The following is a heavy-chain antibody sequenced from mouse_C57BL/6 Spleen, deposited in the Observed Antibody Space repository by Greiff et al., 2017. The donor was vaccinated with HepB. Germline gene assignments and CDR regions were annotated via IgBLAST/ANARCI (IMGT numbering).Heavy chain of an antibody. V-gene: IGHV1-52*01. D-gene: IGHD3-1*01. CDR2: IDPSDSET. CDR1: GYTFTSYW. Sequence: QVQLQQPGAELVRPGSSVKLSCKASGYTFTSYWMHWVKQRPIQGLEWIGNIDPSDSETHYNQKFKDKATLTVDKSSSTAYMQLSSLTSEDSAVYYCARRTQLNYFDYWGQGTTLTVSS. CDR3: ARRTQLNYFDY. J-gene: IGHJ2*01.